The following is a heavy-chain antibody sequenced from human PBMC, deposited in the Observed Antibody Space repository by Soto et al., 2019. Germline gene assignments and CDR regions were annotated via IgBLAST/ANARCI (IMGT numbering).Heavy chain of an antibody. J-gene: IGHJ6*02. D-gene: IGHD2-2*01. Sequence: PSETLSLTCSVSGASVGSGSYYWAWIRQPPGKGLEWIGYIYYNGRTNHSPSLKSRVTISTDTSKNQFSLKLTSVTAADTAMYYCASSPRGYCSSTSCRELGNYYGMDVWGQGTTVTVSS. CDR1: GASVGSGSYY. CDR2: IYYNGRT. CDR3: ASSPRGYCSSTSCRELGNYYGMDV. V-gene: IGHV4-61*01.